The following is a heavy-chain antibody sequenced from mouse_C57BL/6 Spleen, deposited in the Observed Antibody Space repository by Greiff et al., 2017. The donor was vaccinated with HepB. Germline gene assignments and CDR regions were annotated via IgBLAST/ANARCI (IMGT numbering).Heavy chain of an antibody. CDR3: ARWGPYDYDRGYYFDY. CDR1: GYTFTDYY. J-gene: IGHJ2*01. Sequence: EVQLQQSGPELVKPGASVKLSCKASGYTFTDYYMNWVKQSPGKSLEWIGDINPNNGGTSYNQKFKGKATLTVDKSSSTAYMELRSLTSEDSAVYYCARWGPYDYDRGYYFDYWGQGTTLTGSS. V-gene: IGHV1-26*01. CDR2: INPNNGGT. D-gene: IGHD2-4*01.